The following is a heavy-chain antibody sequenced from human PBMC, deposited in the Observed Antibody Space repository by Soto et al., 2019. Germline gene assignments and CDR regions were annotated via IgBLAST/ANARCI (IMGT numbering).Heavy chain of an antibody. D-gene: IGHD7-27*01. CDR2: IKHSRST. Sequence: QVQLQQWGAGLLKPSETLSLTCAVYGGSFSGYYWSWIRQPPGKGLEWLGEIKHSRSTNYNPSLKSRVTISGDTSKNQFSLKLSSVTAADTSVYYCARGWGRIFDYWGQGTLVTVSS. V-gene: IGHV4-34*01. CDR1: GGSFSGYY. J-gene: IGHJ4*02. CDR3: ARGWGRIFDY.